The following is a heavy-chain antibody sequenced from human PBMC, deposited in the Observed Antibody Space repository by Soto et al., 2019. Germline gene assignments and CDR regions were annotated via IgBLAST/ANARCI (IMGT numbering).Heavy chain of an antibody. D-gene: IGHD6-19*01. CDR3: ARDSLGIAVLGTGRSKNNWFDP. CDR1: GGSFSGYY. V-gene: IGHV4-34*01. J-gene: IGHJ5*02. CDR2: INHRGST. Sequence: QVQLQQWGAGLLKPSETLSLTCAVYGGSFSGYYWSWIRQPPGKGLEWIGEINHRGSTNYNPSLKSRLTISIDTSKNQFSLKLSSVTAADTAIHYCARDSLGIAVLGTGRSKNNWFDPWGQGTLVTVSS.